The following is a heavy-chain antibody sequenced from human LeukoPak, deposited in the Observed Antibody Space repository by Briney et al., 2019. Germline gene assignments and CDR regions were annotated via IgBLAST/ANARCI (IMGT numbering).Heavy chain of an antibody. Sequence: GGSLRLSCAASGFTFSSYAMSWVRQAPGKGLEWVSAISGSGGSTYYADSVKGRFTISRDNSKNTLYLQMNSLRAEDTAVYYCATMGYSFGYYFDYWGQGTLVTVSS. CDR2: ISGSGGST. V-gene: IGHV3-23*01. D-gene: IGHD5-18*01. CDR3: ATMGYSFGYYFDY. CDR1: GFTFSSYA. J-gene: IGHJ4*02.